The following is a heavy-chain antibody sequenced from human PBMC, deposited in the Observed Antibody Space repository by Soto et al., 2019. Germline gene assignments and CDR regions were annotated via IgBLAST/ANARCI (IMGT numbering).Heavy chain of an antibody. Sequence: EVQVLESGGGLVQPGGSLRLSCAASGFTFSSYAMTWVRQARGKGLEWVSTISGTGATTYYADSVKGRFTISRDNSKNTLYLQLNSLRADDTAVYYWAKGWGGDNYGWRILDGWGQGTLVTVST. J-gene: IGHJ4*02. CDR3: AKGWGGDNYGWRILDG. V-gene: IGHV3-23*01. D-gene: IGHD3-10*01. CDR2: ISGTGATT. CDR1: GFTFSSYA.